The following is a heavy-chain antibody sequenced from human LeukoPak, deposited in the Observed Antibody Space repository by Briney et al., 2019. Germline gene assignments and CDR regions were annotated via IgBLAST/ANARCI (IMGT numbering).Heavy chain of an antibody. J-gene: IGHJ4*02. CDR1: GYSISSGYY. CDR3: ARDLGIVVY. V-gene: IGHV4-38-2*02. D-gene: IGHD2-2*01. CDR2: IYHSGST. Sequence: SETLSLTCTVSGYSISSGYYWGWIRQPPGKGLEWIGSIYHSGSTYYNPSLKSRVAISVDTSKNQFSLKLSSVTAADTAVYYCARDLGIVVYWGQGTLVTVSS.